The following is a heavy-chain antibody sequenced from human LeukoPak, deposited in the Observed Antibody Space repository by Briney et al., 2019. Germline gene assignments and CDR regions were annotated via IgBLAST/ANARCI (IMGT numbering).Heavy chain of an antibody. D-gene: IGHD3-22*01. CDR2: ISVSGGST. J-gene: IGHJ3*02. Sequence: PGGSLRLSCAASGFTFSSYAMSWVRQAPGKGLEWVSTISVSGGSTYYADSVKGRFTISRDNSKNTLYLQMNSLRAEDTAIYYCAKDLTMIVVVITPDAFDIWGQGTMVTVSS. V-gene: IGHV3-23*01. CDR3: AKDLTMIVVVITPDAFDI. CDR1: GFTFSSYA.